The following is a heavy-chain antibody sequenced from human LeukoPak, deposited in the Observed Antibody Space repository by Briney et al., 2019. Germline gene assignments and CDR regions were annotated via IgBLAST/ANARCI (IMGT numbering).Heavy chain of an antibody. CDR1: GGSFSGYY. CDR2: INHSGST. CDR3: ARRNYDSSGYY. V-gene: IGHV4-34*01. Sequence: SETLSLTCAVYGGSFSGYYWSWIRQPPGKGLEWIGEINHSGSTNYNPSLKSRVTISVDTSKNQFSLKLSSVTAAGTAVYYCARRNYDSSGYYWGQGTLVTVSS. J-gene: IGHJ4*02. D-gene: IGHD3-22*01.